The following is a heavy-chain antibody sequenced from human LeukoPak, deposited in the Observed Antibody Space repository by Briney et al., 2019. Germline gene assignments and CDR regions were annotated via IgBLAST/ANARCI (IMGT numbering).Heavy chain of an antibody. Sequence: PSETLSLTCTVSGASISTYYWTWIRQPAGKGLEWIGRVSTSGITKYNPSLKSRVIMSVDTSKNQFSLNLTSVTAADMAVYYCARATYDSSDYFYPYFDYWGQGTLVTVSS. J-gene: IGHJ4*02. CDR3: ARATYDSSDYFYPYFDY. V-gene: IGHV4-4*07. D-gene: IGHD3-22*01. CDR1: GASISTYY. CDR2: VSTSGIT.